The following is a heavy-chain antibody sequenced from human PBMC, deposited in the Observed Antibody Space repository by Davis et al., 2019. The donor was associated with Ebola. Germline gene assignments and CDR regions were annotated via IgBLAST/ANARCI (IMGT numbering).Heavy chain of an antibody. CDR2: ISADGGGAST. CDR3: ARDEAAAMYYFDC. J-gene: IGHJ4*02. CDR1: GFTFSSSA. Sequence: PGGSLRLSCAASGFTFSSSAMNWVRQAPGKGLEWVSGISADGGGASTYYADSVRGRFTISRDNSKNTVYLQMYSLRAEDTAVYYCARDEAAAMYYFDCWGRGTLVTVSS. V-gene: IGHV3-23*01. D-gene: IGHD6-13*01.